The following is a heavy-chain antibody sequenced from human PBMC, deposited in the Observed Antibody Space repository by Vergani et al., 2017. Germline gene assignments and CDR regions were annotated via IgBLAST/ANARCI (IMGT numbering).Heavy chain of an antibody. V-gene: IGHV3-33*01. CDR1: GFTVTNYA. D-gene: IGHD5-24*01. J-gene: IGHJ4*02. CDR3: VRREGHNQAPFDN. CDR2: IWHDGGNK. Sequence: VQLVESGGGVVQPGRSLRLSCVMSGFTVTNYAIFWVRQAPGKGLEWVSVIWHDGGNKHFADSVAGRFAISRDDSKKTVYLEMTNLRAEDTALYYCVRREGHNQAPFDNWGQGTLVIVSS.